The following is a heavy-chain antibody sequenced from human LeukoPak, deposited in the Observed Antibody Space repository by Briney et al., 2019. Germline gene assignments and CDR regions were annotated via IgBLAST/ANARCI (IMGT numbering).Heavy chain of an antibody. D-gene: IGHD3-3*01. CDR3: AREKILEWLLYFDY. Sequence: ASVKVSCKASGYTFTSYAMHWVRQAPGQRLEWMGWINAGNGNTKYSQKFQSRVTITRDTSASTAYMELSSLRSEDTAVYYCAREKILEWLLYFDYWGQGTLVTVSS. CDR1: GYTFTSYA. V-gene: IGHV1-3*01. CDR2: INAGNGNT. J-gene: IGHJ4*02.